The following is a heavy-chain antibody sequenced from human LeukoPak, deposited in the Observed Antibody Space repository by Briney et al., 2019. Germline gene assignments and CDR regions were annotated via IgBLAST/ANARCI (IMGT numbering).Heavy chain of an antibody. V-gene: IGHV3-23*01. Sequence: GGSLRPSCAASGFTFSNYAMNWVRQSPGKGLEWVSLISGSGDRTYYADSVKGRFTISRDNSKNTLYLQMNSLRAEDTAVYYCAKGRRAPLVGTITKSWLDDWGQGTLVTVSS. CDR3: AKGRRAPLVGTITKSWLDD. CDR2: ISGSGDRT. CDR1: GFTFSNYA. J-gene: IGHJ4*02. D-gene: IGHD1-7*01.